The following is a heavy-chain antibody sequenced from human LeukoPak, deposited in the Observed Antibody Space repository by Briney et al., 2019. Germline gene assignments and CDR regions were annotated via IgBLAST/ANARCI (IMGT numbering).Heavy chain of an antibody. CDR2: INAYNGNT. Sequence: ASVKVSCKASGYTSTSYGISWVRQAPGQGLEWMGWINAYNGNTNYAQKFQGRVTMTTDTSTSTAYMELRSLRSDDTALYYCARDSSGWYHWFDPWGQGTLVTVSS. CDR3: ARDSSGWYHWFDP. J-gene: IGHJ5*02. CDR1: GYTSTSYG. D-gene: IGHD6-19*01. V-gene: IGHV1-18*01.